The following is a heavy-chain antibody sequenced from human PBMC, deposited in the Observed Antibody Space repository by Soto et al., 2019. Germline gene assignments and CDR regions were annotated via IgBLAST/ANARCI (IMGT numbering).Heavy chain of an antibody. Sequence: QLQLQASGPGLVKPSQTLSIACTVSGGSFSSGGYYWSWIRQLPGKGLEWIGNVYYSGSTYYNPSLKSRFTISLDTSKNQFSLKLSSVTAADTAVYYCARATSFSGHHCYWCQGTLVTVSS. CDR1: GGSFSSGGYY. J-gene: IGHJ4*02. V-gene: IGHV4-31*03. CDR3: ARATSFSGHHCY. D-gene: IGHD2-8*02. CDR2: VYYSGST.